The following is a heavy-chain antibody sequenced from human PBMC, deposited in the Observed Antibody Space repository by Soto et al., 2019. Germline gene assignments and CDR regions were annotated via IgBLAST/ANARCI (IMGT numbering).Heavy chain of an antibody. Sequence: QLQLQESGPGLVKPSETLSHTCTVSGGSISSSSYYWGWIHQPPGKGLEWIGSIYYSGSTYYNPSLKSRVTISVDTSKNQFSLKLSSVTAADTAVYYCAVGRTPADYWGQGTLVTVSS. V-gene: IGHV4-39*01. CDR3: AVGRTPADY. CDR2: IYYSGST. CDR1: GGSISSSSYY. J-gene: IGHJ4*02.